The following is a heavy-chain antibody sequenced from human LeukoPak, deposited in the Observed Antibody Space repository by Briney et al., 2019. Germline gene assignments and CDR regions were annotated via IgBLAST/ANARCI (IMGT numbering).Heavy chain of an antibody. CDR2: ISSSGDTI. CDR1: GFTFSSCE. Sequence: PGRSLRLSCAASGFTFSSCEMNWVRQAPGKGLEWVSYISSSGDTIYYADSVKGRFTISRDNAKNSLYLQMNSLRADDTAVYYCARVSGGADWGPDYWGQGTLVTVSS. J-gene: IGHJ4*02. CDR3: ARVSGGADWGPDY. D-gene: IGHD3-16*01. V-gene: IGHV3-48*03.